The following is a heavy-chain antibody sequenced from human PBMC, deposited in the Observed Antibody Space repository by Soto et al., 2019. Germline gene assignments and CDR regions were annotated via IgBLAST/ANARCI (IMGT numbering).Heavy chain of an antibody. CDR2: ISYDGSNK. V-gene: IGHV3-30*18. D-gene: IGHD1-26*01. J-gene: IGHJ4*02. CDR1: GFTFSSYG. CDR3: AKDIVGATQGFRGNDY. Sequence: GGSLRLSCAASGFTFSSYGMHWVRQAPGKGLEWVAVISYDGSNKYYADSVKGRFTISRDNSKNTLYLQMNSLRAEDTAVYYCAKDIVGATQGFRGNDYWGQGTLVTVSS.